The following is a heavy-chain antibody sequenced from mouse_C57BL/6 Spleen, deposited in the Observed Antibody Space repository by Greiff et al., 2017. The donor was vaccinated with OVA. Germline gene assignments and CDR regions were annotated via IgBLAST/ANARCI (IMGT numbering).Heavy chain of an antibody. D-gene: IGHD2-3*01. CDR3: ARGGYYFDFDY. J-gene: IGHJ2*01. Sequence: VQLQQSGAELVKPGASVKISCKASGYTFTDYYINWVKQRPGQGLEWIGKIGPGSGSTYDNETFKGQATLTADKSSSTAYMQLSSLTSEDSAVYFCARGGYYFDFDYWGQGTTLTVSS. V-gene: IGHV1-77*01. CDR2: IGPGSGST. CDR1: GYTFTDYY.